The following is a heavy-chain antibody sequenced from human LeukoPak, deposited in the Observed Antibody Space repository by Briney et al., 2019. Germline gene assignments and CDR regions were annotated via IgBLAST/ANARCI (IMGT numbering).Heavy chain of an antibody. CDR2: ISYDGSIK. D-gene: IGHD3-22*01. Sequence: GRSLRLSCAASGFPFSSYSTHWVRQAPGKGLERVAVISYDGSIKYYADSVKGRFTISRDNSKNTLLLQLNSLKAEDTAVYYCARDLGRSGIGVVIYWYFDLWGRGTLVTVSS. CDR3: ARDLGRSGIGVVIYWYFDL. J-gene: IGHJ2*01. CDR1: GFPFSSYS. V-gene: IGHV3-30-3*01.